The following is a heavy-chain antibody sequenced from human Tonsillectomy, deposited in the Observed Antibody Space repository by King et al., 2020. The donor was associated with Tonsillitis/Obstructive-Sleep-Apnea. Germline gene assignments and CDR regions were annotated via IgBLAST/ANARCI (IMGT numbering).Heavy chain of an antibody. CDR2: IYWDDDK. V-gene: IGHV2-5*02. J-gene: IGHJ4*02. Sequence: TLKESGPTLVKPTQTLTLTFTFSGFSLSTSGVGVGWIRQPPGKALEWLALIYWDDDKRYSPSLKSRVTITKDTSKNQVVLTMTNMDPVDTATYYGAHSDYDVLTGGKFDYWGQGTLVTVSS. D-gene: IGHD3-9*01. CDR1: GFSLSTSGVG. CDR3: AHSDYDVLTGGKFDY.